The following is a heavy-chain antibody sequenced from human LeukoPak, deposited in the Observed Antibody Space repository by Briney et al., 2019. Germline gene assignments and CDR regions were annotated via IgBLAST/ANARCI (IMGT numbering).Heavy chain of an antibody. D-gene: IGHD6-13*01. CDR1: GGSISNDY. V-gene: IGHV4-59*01. CDR2: IYYSGSS. CDR3: ARGRAAPDY. J-gene: IGHJ4*02. Sequence: SETLSLTCSVSGGSISNDYWSWIRQPPGKGLEWIGYIYYSGSSNYNPSLKSRVTISVDTLTNQFSLQLSSVTAAATAVYFCARGRAAPDYWGQGTLVTLSS.